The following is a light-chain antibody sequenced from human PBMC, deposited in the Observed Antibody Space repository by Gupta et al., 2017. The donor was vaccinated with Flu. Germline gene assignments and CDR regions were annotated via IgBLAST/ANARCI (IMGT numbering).Light chain of an antibody. Sequence: QSALTPPASGSGSPGQSITISCTGTSSDVGSYNLVSWYQQHPGKAPKLMIYEGSKRPSGVSNRFSGSKSGNTASLTISGLQAEDEADYYCCSYAGSSTFVVFGGGTKLTVL. CDR1: SSDVGSYNL. CDR3: CSYAGSSTFVV. CDR2: EGS. V-gene: IGLV2-23*03. J-gene: IGLJ2*01.